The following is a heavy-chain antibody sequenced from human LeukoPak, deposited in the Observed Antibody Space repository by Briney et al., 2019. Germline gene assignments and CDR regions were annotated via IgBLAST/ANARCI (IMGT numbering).Heavy chain of an antibody. V-gene: IGHV4-61*01. J-gene: IGHJ3*01. Sequence: SETLSLTCTVSGGSVSSNNYYWSWIRQPPGKGLEWIGYIYYSGNTNYNPSLKSRVTISVDTSKNQFSLKLSSVTAADTAVHYCAREFANLAAFDFWGQGTMVTVSA. CDR2: IYYSGNT. CDR1: GGSVSSNNYY. CDR3: AREFANLAAFDF.